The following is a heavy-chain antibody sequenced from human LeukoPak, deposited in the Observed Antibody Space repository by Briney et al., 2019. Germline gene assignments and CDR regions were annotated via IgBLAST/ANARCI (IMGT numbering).Heavy chain of an antibody. CDR2: IYHSGST. D-gene: IGHD4-17*01. J-gene: IGHJ4*02. V-gene: IGHV4-4*02. CDR3: ARRESGDYLFDY. CDR1: GDSISSSKW. Sequence: SEALSLTCAVSGDSISSSKWWTWVRQPPGKGLEWVGEIYHSGSTNSNPSLKSRVTILVGKSKNEFSLKLSSVTTADTAVYYCARRESGDYLFDYWGQGTLVTVSS.